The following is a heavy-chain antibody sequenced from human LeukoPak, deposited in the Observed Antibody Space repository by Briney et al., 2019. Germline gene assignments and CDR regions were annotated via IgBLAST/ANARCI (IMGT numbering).Heavy chain of an antibody. D-gene: IGHD4-17*01. CDR2: ICSGGRT. J-gene: IGHJ4*02. CDR3: AREPRTSTVTTIGY. V-gene: IGHV3-53*01. CDR1: GFTVSSNY. Sequence: GGSLRLSCAASGFTVSSNYMSWVRQAPGKGLEWVSIICSGGRTYYADSVKGRFTISRDNSKNTLYLQMNSLRAEDTAVYYCAREPRTSTVTTIGYWGQGTLVTVSS.